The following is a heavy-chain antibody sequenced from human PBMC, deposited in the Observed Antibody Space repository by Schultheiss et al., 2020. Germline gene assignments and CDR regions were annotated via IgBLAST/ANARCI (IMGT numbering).Heavy chain of an antibody. J-gene: IGHJ4*02. CDR3: ASSGIAVAGAFDY. V-gene: IGHV4-59*04. CDR1: GGSISSYY. CDR2: IYYSGST. Sequence: SQTLSLTCTVSGGSISSYYWSWIRQPPGKGLEWIGSIYYSGSTYYNPSLKSRVTMSVDTSKNQFSLNLSSVTAADTAVYYCASSGIAVAGAFDYWGQGTLVTVSS. D-gene: IGHD6-19*01.